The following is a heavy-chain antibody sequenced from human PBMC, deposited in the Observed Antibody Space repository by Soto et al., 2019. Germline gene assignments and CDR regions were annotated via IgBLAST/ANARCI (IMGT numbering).Heavy chain of an antibody. V-gene: IGHV4-59*01. CDR3: ARNRDGYNPYCFDY. J-gene: IGHJ4*02. CDR2: IYYSGSP. D-gene: IGHD5-12*01. Sequence: WTWIRQPPGKGLEWIGYIYYSGSPNYNPSLKSRVTISVDTSKNQFSLKLSSVTAVDTAVYYCARNRDGYNPYCFDYWGQGTLVTVSS.